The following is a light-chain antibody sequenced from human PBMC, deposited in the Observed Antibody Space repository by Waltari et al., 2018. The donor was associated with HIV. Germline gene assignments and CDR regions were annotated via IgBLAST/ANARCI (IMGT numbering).Light chain of an antibody. CDR3: CSYADTYFVV. Sequence: QSALTQPRSVSGSPGQSVTISCTGTSMDFGGYNYYSWYQHHPNKGPKLLIYDVNKRPSGVPDRFSGSKSGNTASLTISGLQAEDEADYYCCSYADTYFVVFGGRTKLTVL. V-gene: IGLV2-11*01. CDR2: DVN. J-gene: IGLJ2*01. CDR1: SMDFGGYNY.